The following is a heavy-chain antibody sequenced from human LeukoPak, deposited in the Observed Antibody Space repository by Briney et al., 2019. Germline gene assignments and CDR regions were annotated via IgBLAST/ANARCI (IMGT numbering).Heavy chain of an antibody. D-gene: IGHD6-13*01. CDR2: INPYSGDT. CDR1: GYTFTGYH. Sequence: RAAVKVSCKASGYTFTGYHIHWVRQAPGQGLEWMGRINPYSGDTNFAQKFQVRVTMTRDTSITTAYMDLSSLTPDDTAVYFCARDQGSLTRSWYTGYWGQGTQVTVSS. V-gene: IGHV1-2*06. CDR3: ARDQGSLTRSWYTGY. J-gene: IGHJ4*02.